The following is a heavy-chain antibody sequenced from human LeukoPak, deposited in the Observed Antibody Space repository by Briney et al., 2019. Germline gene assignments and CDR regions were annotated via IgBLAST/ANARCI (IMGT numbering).Heavy chain of an antibody. CDR3: AKGGRTIAVAHYYGMDV. D-gene: IGHD6-19*01. CDR1: GFTFSSYA. Sequence: SGGSLRLSCGASGFTFSSYAMSWVRQAPGKGLEWVSGISGSGGSTYYADSVKGRFTISRDNSKNTLYLQMNSLRAEDTAVYYCAKGGRTIAVAHYYGMDVWGQGTTVTVPS. V-gene: IGHV3-23*01. J-gene: IGHJ6*02. CDR2: ISGSGGST.